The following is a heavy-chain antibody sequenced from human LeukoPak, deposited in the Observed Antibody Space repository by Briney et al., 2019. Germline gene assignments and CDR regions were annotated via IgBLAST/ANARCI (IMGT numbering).Heavy chain of an antibody. J-gene: IGHJ4*02. V-gene: IGHV4-38-2*02. Sequence: SETLSLTCTVSGYSISSGYYWGWIRQSPGKGLEWIGIMYHSGITHYIPSLKSRLTMSMDTSKNQFSLILSSVTAADTAVYYCARSGFATGWTFDYWGQGNLVTVSS. D-gene: IGHD6-19*01. CDR1: GYSISSGYY. CDR2: MYHSGIT. CDR3: ARSGFATGWTFDY.